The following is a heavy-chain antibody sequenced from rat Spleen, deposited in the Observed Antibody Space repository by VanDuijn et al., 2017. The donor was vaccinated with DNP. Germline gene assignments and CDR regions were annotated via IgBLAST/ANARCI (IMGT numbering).Heavy chain of an antibody. CDR1: GFTFSNYD. J-gene: IGHJ2*01. CDR3: ARWDRD. CDR2: MSSGGGT. V-gene: IGHV2S12*01. D-gene: IGHD2-2*01. Sequence: VQLVETGGGLVQPGRSLKLSCAASGFTFSNYDMAWVRQPPGKGLEWIAAMSSGGGTYYNSALKSRLSISRDTSKSQVFLKMNSLQTEDTAMYFCARWDRDWGQGVMVTVSS.